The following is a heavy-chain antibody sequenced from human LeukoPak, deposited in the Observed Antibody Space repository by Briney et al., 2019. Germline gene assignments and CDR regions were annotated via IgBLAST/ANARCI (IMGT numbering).Heavy chain of an antibody. CDR3: ARVIPYYFDY. Sequence: PSQTLSLTCTVSGGSISSGSYYWSWIRQPAGKGLEWIGRIYTSGSTNYNPSLKSRVTISVDTSKNQFSLKLSSVTAADTAVYYCARVIPYYFDYWGQGTLSPSPQ. CDR1: GGSISSGSYY. CDR2: IYTSGST. V-gene: IGHV4-61*02. D-gene: IGHD3-16*02. J-gene: IGHJ4*02.